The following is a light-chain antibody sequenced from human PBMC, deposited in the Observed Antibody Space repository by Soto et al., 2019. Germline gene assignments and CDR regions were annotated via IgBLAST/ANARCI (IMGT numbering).Light chain of an antibody. J-gene: IGLJ1*01. V-gene: IGLV2-14*01. Sequence: PASVSGSPGQSITISCTGTSGDVGGYYYVSWYQQLPGKAPKLMISEVSNRPSGVSNRFSGSKSGNTASLTISGLQAEDEADYYCSSYTAGGTIFGTGTKVTVL. CDR1: SGDVGGYYY. CDR3: SSYTAGGTI. CDR2: EVS.